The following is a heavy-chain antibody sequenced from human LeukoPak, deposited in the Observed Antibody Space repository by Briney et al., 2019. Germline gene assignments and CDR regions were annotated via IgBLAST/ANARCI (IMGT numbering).Heavy chain of an antibody. Sequence: PGGSLRLSCAASGFTFSSYSMNWVRQAPGKGLEWVSSISSSSSYIYYADSVKGRFTISRDNAKNSLYLQMNSLRAEDTAVYYCARKGISSGWYYFDYWGQGTLVTVSS. CDR2: ISSSSSYI. J-gene: IGHJ4*02. CDR3: ARKGISSGWYYFDY. D-gene: IGHD6-19*01. CDR1: GFTFSSYS. V-gene: IGHV3-21*01.